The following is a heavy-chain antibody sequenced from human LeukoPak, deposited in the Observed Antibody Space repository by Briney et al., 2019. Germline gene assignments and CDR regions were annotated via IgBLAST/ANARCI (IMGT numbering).Heavy chain of an antibody. CDR3: ARLTGGYYDILTGYQSLDY. CDR1: GGSFSGYY. CDR2: INHSGST. V-gene: IGHV4-34*01. Sequence: SETLSLTCAVYGGSFSGYYWSWIRQPPGKGLEWIGEINHSGSTNYNPSLKSRVTISVDTSKNQFSLKLSSVTAADTAVYYCARLTGGYYDILTGYQSLDYWGQGTLDTVSS. J-gene: IGHJ4*02. D-gene: IGHD3-9*01.